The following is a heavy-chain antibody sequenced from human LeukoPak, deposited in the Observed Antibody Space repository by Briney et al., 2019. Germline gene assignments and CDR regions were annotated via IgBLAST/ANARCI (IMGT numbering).Heavy chain of an antibody. Sequence: GASVKVSCKASGYTFTSYDINWVRQATGQGLEWMGWMNPNSGNTGYAQKFQGRVTMTRDTSISTAYMELSRLRSDDTAVYYCFTPRSGYHGDYFDYWGQGTLVTVSS. J-gene: IGHJ4*02. CDR2: MNPNSGNT. CDR1: GYTFTSYD. CDR3: FTPRSGYHGDYFDY. V-gene: IGHV1-8*02. D-gene: IGHD5-12*01.